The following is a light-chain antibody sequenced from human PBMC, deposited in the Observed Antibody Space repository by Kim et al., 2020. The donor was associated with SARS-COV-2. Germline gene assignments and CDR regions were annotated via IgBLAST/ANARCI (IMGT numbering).Light chain of an antibody. CDR3: AAWDDSLNGKV. Sequence: ELTQPPSASGTPGQRVTISCSGSSSNIGSNTVNWYQQLPGTAPKLLIYSNNQRPSGVPDRFSGSKSGTSASLAISGLQSEDEADYYCAAWDDSLNGKVFGTGTKVTVL. J-gene: IGLJ1*01. V-gene: IGLV1-44*01. CDR1: SSNIGSNT. CDR2: SNN.